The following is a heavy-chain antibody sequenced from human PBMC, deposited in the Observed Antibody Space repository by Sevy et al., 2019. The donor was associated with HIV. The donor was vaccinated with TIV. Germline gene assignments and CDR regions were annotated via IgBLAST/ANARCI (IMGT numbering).Heavy chain of an antibody. D-gene: IGHD6-6*01. V-gene: IGHV3-7*01. CDR2: INQDGSEK. CDR1: GFTFSSYW. J-gene: IGHJ4*02. Sequence: GGSLRLSCAASGFTFSSYWMTWVRQAPGKGLEWVANINQDGSEKYYVESVKGRFIISRDNAKKSLYLQMNSLRVEDTALYYCVRSGGAPRPDSASCCKDWGQGTLVTVSS. CDR3: VRSGGAPRPDSASCCKD.